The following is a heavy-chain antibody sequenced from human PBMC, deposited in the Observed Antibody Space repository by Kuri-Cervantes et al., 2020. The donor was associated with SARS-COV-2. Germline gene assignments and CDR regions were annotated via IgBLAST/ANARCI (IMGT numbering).Heavy chain of an antibody. CDR1: GFTFSSYW. CDR3: ARAPDTYYYYYYMDV. J-gene: IGHJ6*03. Sequence: GGSLRLSCAASGFTFSSYWMSWVRQAPGKGLEWVSSISSSSSYIYYADSVKGRFTISRDNAKNSLYLQMNSLRAEDTAVYYCARAPDTYYYYYYMDVWGKGTTVTVSS. V-gene: IGHV3-21*01. CDR2: ISSSSSYI.